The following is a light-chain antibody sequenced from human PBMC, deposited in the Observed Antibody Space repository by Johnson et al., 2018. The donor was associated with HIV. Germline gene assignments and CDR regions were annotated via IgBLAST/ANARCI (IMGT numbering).Light chain of an antibody. Sequence: QSVLTQPPSVSAAPGQRVTFSCSGSNSNIGRHSVSWYQQLPGTAPKLLIYGNDKRPSGIPDRFSASKSGTSATLGITGLQTGDEADYYCGTWDSNRSSEVFGAGTKVPVL. CDR2: GND. V-gene: IGLV1-51*02. J-gene: IGLJ1*01. CDR3: GTWDSNRSSEV. CDR1: NSNIGRHS.